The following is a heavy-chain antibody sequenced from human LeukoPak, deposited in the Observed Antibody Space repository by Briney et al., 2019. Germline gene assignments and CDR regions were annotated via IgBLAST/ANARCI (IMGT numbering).Heavy chain of an antibody. CDR1: GFTFSSYG. V-gene: IGHV3-23*01. D-gene: IGHD2-2*01. J-gene: IGHJ3*02. Sequence: PGGSLRLSCAASGFTFSSYGMSWVRQAPGKGLEWVSGISGSGTNTNYADSVKGRFTISRDNSKNTVYLQMKSLRAEDTAVYYCAKDTVPAATIEDAFDIWGQGTMVTVSS. CDR2: ISGSGTNT. CDR3: AKDTVPAATIEDAFDI.